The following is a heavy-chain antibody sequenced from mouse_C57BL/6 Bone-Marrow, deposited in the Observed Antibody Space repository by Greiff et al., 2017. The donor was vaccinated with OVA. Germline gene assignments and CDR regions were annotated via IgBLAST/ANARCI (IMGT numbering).Heavy chain of an antibody. Sequence: EVKLVESGAELVKPGASVKLSCTASGFNIKDYYMHWVKQRTEQGLEWIGRIDPEDGETTYAPKFQGKATITADPSSNTAYLQLSSLTSEDTAVYYCARSLYPWYFDVWGTGTTVTVSS. CDR3: ARSLYPWYFDV. J-gene: IGHJ1*03. V-gene: IGHV14-2*01. CDR2: IDPEDGET. CDR1: GFNIKDYY. D-gene: IGHD2-1*01.